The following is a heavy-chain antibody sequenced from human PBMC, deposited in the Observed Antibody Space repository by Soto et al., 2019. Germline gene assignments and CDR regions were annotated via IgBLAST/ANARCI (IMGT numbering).Heavy chain of an antibody. CDR1: GGSISSSSYY. Sequence: PSETLSLTCTVSGGSISSSSYYWGWIRQPPGKGLEWIGTIYYSGSTYYNPSLKSRVTISVDRSRAQFSLELSSVTAADTAVYYCARQPFGIAADKGVWGQGTTVTVSS. CDR3: ARQPFGIAADKGV. CDR2: IYYSGST. J-gene: IGHJ6*02. D-gene: IGHD6-25*01. V-gene: IGHV4-39*01.